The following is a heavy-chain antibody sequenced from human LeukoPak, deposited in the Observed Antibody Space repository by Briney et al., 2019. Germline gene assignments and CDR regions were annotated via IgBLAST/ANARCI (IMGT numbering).Heavy chain of an antibody. CDR2: INTDTGNP. CDR3: ARGIGIGVVLMVHGNMDV. CDR1: GYTFTTYA. Sequence: GASVKVSCKASGYTFTTYAMNWVRQAPGQGLEWMGWINTDTGNPTYAQGFTGRFVFSLDTSVSTAYLQISSLKAEDTAVYYCARGIGIGVVLMVHGNMDVWGKGTTVTVSS. V-gene: IGHV7-4-1*02. D-gene: IGHD2-8*01. J-gene: IGHJ6*03.